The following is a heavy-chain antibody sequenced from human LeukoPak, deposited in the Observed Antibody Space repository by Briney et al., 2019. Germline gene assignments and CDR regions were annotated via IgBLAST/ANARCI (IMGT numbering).Heavy chain of an antibody. CDR2: MNPNSGNT. V-gene: IGHV1-8*01. Sequence: ASVKVSCKASGYTFTSYDINWVRQATGQGLEWMGWMNPNSGNTGNAQKLQGRVTMTRNTSISTAYMELSSLRSEDTAVYYCARGRSTMVRGRRYYYGMDVWGQGTTVTVSS. CDR1: GYTFTSYD. J-gene: IGHJ6*02. D-gene: IGHD3-10*01. CDR3: ARGRSTMVRGRRYYYGMDV.